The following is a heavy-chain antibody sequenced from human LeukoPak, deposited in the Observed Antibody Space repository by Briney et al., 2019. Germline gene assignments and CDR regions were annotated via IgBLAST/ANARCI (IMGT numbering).Heavy chain of an antibody. D-gene: IGHD3-10*01. CDR2: ISGSGGST. CDR3: AKEPGEGAGSYYNY. CDR1: GFNFSSYA. Sequence: GGSLRLSCAASGFNFSSYAMSWVRQAPGKGLEWVSAISGSGGSTNYGDSVKGRFTISRDNSKKTLFLQMNSLRAEDTAVYYCAKEPGEGAGSYYNYWGQGTLVTVSS. J-gene: IGHJ4*02. V-gene: IGHV3-23*01.